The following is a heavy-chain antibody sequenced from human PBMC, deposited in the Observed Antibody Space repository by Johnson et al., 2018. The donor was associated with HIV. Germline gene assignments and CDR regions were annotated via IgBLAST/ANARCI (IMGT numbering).Heavy chain of an antibody. J-gene: IGHJ3*02. CDR3: AKEGSGYFHAFDI. Sequence: QMQLVESGGGVVQPGRSLRLSCAASGFTFSSYGMHWVRQAPGKGLEWVAVISYDGNNKYYADSVKGRLTISRDNSKNTLYLQMNSLRAEDTAVYYCAKEGSGYFHAFDIWGQGTMVTVSS. CDR2: ISYDGNNK. CDR1: GFTFSSYG. D-gene: IGHD3-22*01. V-gene: IGHV3-30*18.